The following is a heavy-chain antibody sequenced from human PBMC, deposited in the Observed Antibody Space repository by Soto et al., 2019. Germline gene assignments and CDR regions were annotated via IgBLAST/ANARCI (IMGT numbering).Heavy chain of an antibody. CDR2: IIPVLGVE. Sequence: VQLLQSGAEVKNRGSPVKASGKPPGDTFSRSTIIWVRQAPGQRLEWMGRIIPVLGVENHAQNFQGRVTLTADKSTSTAYLELSSLKSEDTAIYYCASSTAGVYVFHDWGQGTLVTVSS. CDR3: ASSTAGVYVFHD. V-gene: IGHV1-69*02. J-gene: IGHJ4*02. D-gene: IGHD2-8*01. CDR1: GDTFSRST.